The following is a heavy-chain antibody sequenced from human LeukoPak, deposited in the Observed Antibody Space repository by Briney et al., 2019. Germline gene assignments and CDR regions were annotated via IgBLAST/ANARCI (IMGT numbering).Heavy chain of an antibody. D-gene: IGHD6-13*01. CDR1: VFTFSSYA. V-gene: IGHV3-23*01. J-gene: IGHJ4*02. Sequence: PGVSLRLSCAASVFTFSSYAMSWVRQAPGKGLEWVSSISGSGGSTYYADSVKGRFTISRDNSKNTLYLQMNCLRAEETAVYYCADVQQLVPENYWGQGTLVTVSS. CDR3: ADVQQLVPENY. CDR2: ISGSGGST.